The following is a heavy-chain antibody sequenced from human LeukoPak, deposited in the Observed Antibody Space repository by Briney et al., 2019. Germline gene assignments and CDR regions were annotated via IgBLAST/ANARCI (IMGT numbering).Heavy chain of an antibody. V-gene: IGHV4-39*07. D-gene: IGHD3-22*01. CDR3: ARPLDYYDSSGYSIDP. J-gene: IGHJ5*02. Sequence: PSETLSLTCSVSGGSISSSGYYWGWIRQPPGKGLEWIGSIYYSGSTYYNPSLKSRVTISVDTSKNQFSLKLSSVTAADTAVYYCARPLDYYDSSGYSIDPWGQGTLVTVSS. CDR2: IYYSGST. CDR1: GGSISSSGYY.